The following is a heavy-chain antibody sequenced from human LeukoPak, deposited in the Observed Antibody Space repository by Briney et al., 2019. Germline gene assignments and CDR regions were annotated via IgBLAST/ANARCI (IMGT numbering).Heavy chain of an antibody. CDR2: IYYSGGT. CDR3: ARKTSGVFVVGGIYGMDV. J-gene: IGHJ6*02. Sequence: KPSETLSLTCTVSGGSISGYYWSWIRQPPGKGLEWIGYIYYSGGTDYNPSLKSRVTMSVDTSKNQLSLRLSSVTAADTAVYYCARKTSGVFVVGGIYGMDVWGQGTTVTVSS. V-gene: IGHV4-59*08. CDR1: GGSISGYY. D-gene: IGHD3-10*01.